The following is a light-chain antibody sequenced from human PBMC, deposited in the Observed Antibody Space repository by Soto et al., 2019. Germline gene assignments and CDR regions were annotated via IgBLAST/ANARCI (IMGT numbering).Light chain of an antibody. J-gene: IGKJ1*01. V-gene: IGKV1-5*03. CDR1: QNIDSG. Sequence: DIQMTQSPSTLSASVGDRVTITCRASQNIDSGLAWYQQKPGKAPKLLIYKASTLESGVALRFSGSGSGTEFALTITSLQHDDFATYYCQQYHFFWTFGQGTRVEIK. CDR3: QQYHFFWT. CDR2: KAS.